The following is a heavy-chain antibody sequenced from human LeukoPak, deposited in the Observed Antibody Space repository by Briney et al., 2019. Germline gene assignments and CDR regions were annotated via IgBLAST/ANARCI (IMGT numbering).Heavy chain of an antibody. V-gene: IGHV1-18*01. D-gene: IGHD4-23*01. J-gene: IGHJ3*02. Sequence: ASVTVSCTASGYTFTSYGISWVRQAPGQGLEWMGWISAYNGNTNYAQKLQGRVTVTTDTSMSTAYMELRSLRSDDTAVYYCAGTITPDYGGADAFDIWGQGTMVTVSS. CDR1: GYTFTSYG. CDR3: AGTITPDYGGADAFDI. CDR2: ISAYNGNT.